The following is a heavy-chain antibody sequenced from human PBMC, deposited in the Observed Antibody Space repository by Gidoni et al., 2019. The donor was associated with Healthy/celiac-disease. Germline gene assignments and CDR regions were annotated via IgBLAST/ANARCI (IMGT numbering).Heavy chain of an antibody. J-gene: IGHJ4*02. Sequence: QLQLQESGPGLVKPSETLSLTCTVSGGSIISSSYYWGWIRQPPGKGLEWIGSIYYSGSTYYNPSLKSRVTISVDTSKNQFSLKLSSVTAADTAVYYCARHLIYGVVPVPADYWGQGTLVTVSS. D-gene: IGHD2-2*01. CDR3: ARHLIYGVVPVPADY. CDR1: GGSIISSSYY. V-gene: IGHV4-39*01. CDR2: IYYSGST.